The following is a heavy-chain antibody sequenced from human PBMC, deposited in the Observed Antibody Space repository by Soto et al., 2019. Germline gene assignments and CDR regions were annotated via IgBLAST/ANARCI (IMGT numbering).Heavy chain of an antibody. V-gene: IGHV1-3*01. CDR2: INAGNGNT. CDR3: ASEEAYYFDY. CDR1: GYTFTSYA. J-gene: IGHJ4*02. Sequence: GASVKVSCKASGYTFTSYAMHWVRQAPGQRLEWMGWINAGNGNTKYSQKLQGRVTITRDTSASTAYMELRSLRSEDTAVYYCASEEAYYFDYWGQGTLVAVSS.